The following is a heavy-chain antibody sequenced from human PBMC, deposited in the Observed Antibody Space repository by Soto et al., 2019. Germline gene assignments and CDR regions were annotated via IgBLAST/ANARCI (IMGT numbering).Heavy chain of an antibody. CDR2: IIPAIGTP. CDR3: ARDYGRQAPGL. J-gene: IGHJ3*01. CDR1: GGTFSSFA. V-gene: IGHV1-69*01. D-gene: IGHD3-10*01. Sequence: QVQLVQSGSEVKKPGSSVKVSCKVSGGTFSSFAISWVRQAPGQGLEWIGGIIPAIGTPDHDPKFRGRVTITADESTSTAYLELSSLTSNDTAAYFCARDYGRQAPGLWGQGTKVTVSS.